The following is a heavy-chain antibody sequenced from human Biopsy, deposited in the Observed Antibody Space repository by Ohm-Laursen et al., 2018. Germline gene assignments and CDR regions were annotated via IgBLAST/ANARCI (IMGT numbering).Heavy chain of an antibody. CDR3: ARATNSTGWPYYYFYGMDV. Sequence: TLSLTWTVSGGSISSDYWSWIRQTPGKGLEWIGYIYYSGSTNYNPSLKSRVTISVDTSKNQFSLRLNSVTAANTAVYYCARATNSTGWPYYYFYGMDVWGQGTTVTVSS. J-gene: IGHJ6*02. V-gene: IGHV4-59*01. CDR1: GGSISSDY. D-gene: IGHD2/OR15-2a*01. CDR2: IYYSGST.